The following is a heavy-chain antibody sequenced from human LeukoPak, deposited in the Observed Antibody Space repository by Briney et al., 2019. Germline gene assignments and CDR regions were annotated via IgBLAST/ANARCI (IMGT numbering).Heavy chain of an antibody. CDR3: ARGRYYNDSRVNWFDP. J-gene: IGHJ5*02. CDR2: ISAYNGNT. V-gene: IGHV1-18*01. D-gene: IGHD3-22*01. CDR1: GYTFTSYG. Sequence: ASVKVSCKASGYTFTSYGISWVRQAPGQGLEWMGWISAYNGNTNYAQKLQGRVTMTTDTSTSTAYMGLRSLRSDDTAVYYCARGRYYNDSRVNWFDPWGQGTLVTVSS.